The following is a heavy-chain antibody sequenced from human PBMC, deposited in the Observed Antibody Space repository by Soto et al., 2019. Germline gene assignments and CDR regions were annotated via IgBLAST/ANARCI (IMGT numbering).Heavy chain of an antibody. CDR2: IHDSGST. J-gene: IGHJ6*02. D-gene: IGHD3-3*01. Sequence: PSETLSLTCAVSGASIGTSNWWSWVRQSAGKGLEWIGEIHDSGSTKYNPSLKSRVTISVDTSKNQFSLKLSSVTAADTAVYYCARATNYDFWSGYLHPLYYSYYGMDVWGQGTSVTVSS. V-gene: IGHV4-4*02. CDR1: GASIGTSNW. CDR3: ARATNYDFWSGYLHPLYYSYYGMDV.